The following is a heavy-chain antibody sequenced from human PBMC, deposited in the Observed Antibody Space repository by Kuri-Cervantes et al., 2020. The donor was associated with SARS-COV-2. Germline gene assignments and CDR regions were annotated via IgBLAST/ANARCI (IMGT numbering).Heavy chain of an antibody. Sequence: SETLSLTCTVSGGSISSSNYYWCWIRQPPGKGLEWIGSIYYSGNTYYNPSLKSRVTISVDTSKNQFSLKLSSVTAADTSVYYCARQGGDNYDAFDIWGQGTMVTVSS. V-gene: IGHV4-39*01. J-gene: IGHJ3*02. CDR2: IYYSGNT. CDR3: ARQGGDNYDAFDI. CDR1: GGSISSSNYY. D-gene: IGHD5-24*01.